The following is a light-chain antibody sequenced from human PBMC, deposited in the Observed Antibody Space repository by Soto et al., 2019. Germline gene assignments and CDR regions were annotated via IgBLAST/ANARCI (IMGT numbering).Light chain of an antibody. CDR1: QGISNY. V-gene: IGKV1-9*01. CDR3: QQCKSYPRT. Sequence: DIQVTQSPSFLSASVGDRVTITCRASQGISNYLAWYQQKPGRAPKLLIYTASTLHSVVPSRFSGSGSGTEFTLTISSLQPEDFATYYCQQCKSYPRTFGQGTKLEIK. CDR2: TAS. J-gene: IGKJ2*01.